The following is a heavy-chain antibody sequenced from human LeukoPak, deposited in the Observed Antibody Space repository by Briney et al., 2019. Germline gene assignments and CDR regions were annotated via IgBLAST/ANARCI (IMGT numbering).Heavy chain of an antibody. V-gene: IGHV3-43*01. CDR2: ISWDGGST. CDR1: GFTFDDYT. Sequence: GGSLRLSCAASGFTFDDYTMHWVRQAPGKGLVWVSLISWDGGSTYYADSVKGRFTISRDNSKNSLYLQMNSLRTEDTALYYCAKAGGRGSSFDYYYMDVWGKGTTVTVSS. CDR3: AKAGGRGSSFDYYYMDV. J-gene: IGHJ6*03. D-gene: IGHD6-6*01.